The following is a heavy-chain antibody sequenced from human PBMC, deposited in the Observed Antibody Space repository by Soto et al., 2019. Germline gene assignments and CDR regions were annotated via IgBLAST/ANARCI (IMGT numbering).Heavy chain of an antibody. CDR3: AMVDVYVTPSPQDV. CDR2: INTYNGNT. J-gene: IGHJ6*02. D-gene: IGHD3-16*01. Sequence: QVQLVQSGAEVTNPGASVKVSCKTSGYTFTSYGIGWARQAPGQGLEWMGWINTYNGNTNYAQNLQGRVTLTTDTSTSTAYMELRSLRPNDTAIYYCAMVDVYVTPSPQDVWGQGTTVTVSS. V-gene: IGHV1-18*01. CDR1: GYTFTSYG.